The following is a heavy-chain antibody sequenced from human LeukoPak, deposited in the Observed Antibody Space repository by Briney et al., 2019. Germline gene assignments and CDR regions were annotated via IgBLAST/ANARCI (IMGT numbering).Heavy chain of an antibody. D-gene: IGHD3-9*01. J-gene: IGHJ1*01. CDR1: GFTFSSYW. Sequence: GGSLRLSCAASGFTFSSYWMSWVRQAPGKGLEWVAKIKQDGSEKYYVDSVKGRFTISRDNAKNSLYLQMNSLRAEDTAVYYCARDTGPYYVILTGYPNFQYWGQGTLVTVSS. CDR2: IKQDGSEK. V-gene: IGHV3-7*01. CDR3: ARDTGPYYVILTGYPNFQY.